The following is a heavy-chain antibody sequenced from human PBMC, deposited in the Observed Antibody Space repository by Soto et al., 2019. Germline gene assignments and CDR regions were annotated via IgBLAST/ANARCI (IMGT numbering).Heavy chain of an antibody. V-gene: IGHV4-31*03. CDR3: ARDRGVWGSGFDY. J-gene: IGHJ4*02. CDR1: GGSISSGGYY. Sequence: SETLSLTCTVSGGSISSGGYYWSWIRQHPGKGLEWIGYIYYSGSTYYNPSLKSRVTISVDTSKNQFSLKLSSVTAADTAVYYCARDRGVWGSGFDYWGQGTLVTVSS. CDR2: IYYSGST. D-gene: IGHD3-10*01.